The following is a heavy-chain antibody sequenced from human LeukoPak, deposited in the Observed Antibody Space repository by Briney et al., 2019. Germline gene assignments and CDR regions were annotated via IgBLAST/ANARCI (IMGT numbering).Heavy chain of an antibody. J-gene: IGHJ6*04. CDR2: IRYDGNNK. CDR1: GFTFNNYH. Sequence: GGSLRLSCAASGFTFNNYHMHWVRQAPGKGLEWVTFIRYDGNNKYYADSVKGRFTISRDNSKNTLYLQMNSLRTEDTAVFYCAKWGDAMDVWGKGTTVTVSS. CDR3: AKWGDAMDV. D-gene: IGHD1-26*01. V-gene: IGHV3-30*02.